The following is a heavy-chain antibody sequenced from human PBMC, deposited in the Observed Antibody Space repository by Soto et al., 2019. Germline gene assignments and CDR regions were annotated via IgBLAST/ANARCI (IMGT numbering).Heavy chain of an antibody. V-gene: IGHV1-3*01. J-gene: IGHJ4*02. CDR1: GYTFTSYI. D-gene: IGHD2-8*01. Sequence: ASVKVSCKASGYTFTSYIMHWVRQAPGQRLEWMGWINAGNGNTKYSQKFQGRVTISRDTSASTAYMELSSLRSEDTAVYYCARGSCTNGLCYTFDYWGQGTLVTVSS. CDR3: ARGSCTNGLCYTFDY. CDR2: INAGNGNT.